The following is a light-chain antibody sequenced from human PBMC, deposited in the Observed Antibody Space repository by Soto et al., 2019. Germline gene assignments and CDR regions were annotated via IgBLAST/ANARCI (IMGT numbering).Light chain of an antibody. Sequence: EVVLTQSPGTLSLSPGESATLSCRASQSFSSSYFAWYQQSPGQAPRLLIYGTSTRATGIPDRFSGSGSGTDFTLTINRLEPEDFAVYYCHQYGSSPGSFVQGTKVEVK. CDR3: HQYGSSPGS. J-gene: IGKJ1*01. CDR1: QSFSSSY. CDR2: GTS. V-gene: IGKV3-20*01.